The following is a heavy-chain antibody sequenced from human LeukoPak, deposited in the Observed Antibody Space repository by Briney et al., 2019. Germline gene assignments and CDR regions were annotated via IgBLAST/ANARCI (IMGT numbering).Heavy chain of an antibody. CDR3: ASPSGSYYRDYYYGMDV. D-gene: IGHD1-26*01. CDR1: GFTFSDYY. J-gene: IGHJ6*02. V-gene: IGHV3-53*04. CDR2: IYSGGST. Sequence: GGSLRLSCAASGFTFSDYYMSWVRQAPGKGLEWVSVIYSGGSTYYADSVKGRFTISRHNSKNTLYLQMNSLRAEDTAVYYCASPSGSYYRDYYYGMDVWGQGTTVTVSS.